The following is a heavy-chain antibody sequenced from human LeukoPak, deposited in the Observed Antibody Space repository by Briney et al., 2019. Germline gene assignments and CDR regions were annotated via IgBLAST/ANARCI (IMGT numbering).Heavy chain of an antibody. CDR1: GGSISSGTSS. CDR2: IYQSGTT. V-gene: IGHV4-30-2*01. D-gene: IGHD4-23*01. Sequence: SSQTLSLTCTVSGGSISSGTSSWSWIQQPPGQGPEWIGYIYQSGTTYYNPSLKSRVSISVDRSKNQFSLKLSSVTAADTAVYYCSRHDRLYGGNWGQGTLVTVSS. J-gene: IGHJ4*02. CDR3: SRHDRLYGGN.